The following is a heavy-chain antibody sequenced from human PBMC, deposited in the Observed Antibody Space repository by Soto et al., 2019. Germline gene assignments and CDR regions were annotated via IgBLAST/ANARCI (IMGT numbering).Heavy chain of an antibody. CDR2: INHSGST. J-gene: IGHJ5*02. V-gene: IGHV4-34*01. CDR3: ARGPLGVGIAATRRLWFDP. CDR1: GGSFSGYY. D-gene: IGHD2-15*01. Sequence: SETLSLTCAVYGGSFSGYYWSWIRQPPGKGLEWIGEINHSGSTNYNPSLKSRVTISVDTSKNQFSLKLSSVTAADTAVYYFARGPLGVGIAATRRLWFDPWGQGTLVTVSS.